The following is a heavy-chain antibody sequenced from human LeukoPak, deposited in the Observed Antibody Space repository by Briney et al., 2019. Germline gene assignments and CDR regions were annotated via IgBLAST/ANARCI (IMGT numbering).Heavy chain of an antibody. V-gene: IGHV1-2*04. Sequence: ASVKVSCKASGYTFTDYYMHWVRQAPGQGLEWMGWINPNSGGTNYAQKFQGWVTMTRDTSISTAYMELSRLRSDDAAVYYCARVSQYCSSTSCYINWFDPWGQGTLVTVSS. D-gene: IGHD2-2*02. CDR2: INPNSGGT. CDR3: ARVSQYCSSTSCYINWFDP. J-gene: IGHJ5*02. CDR1: GYTFTDYY.